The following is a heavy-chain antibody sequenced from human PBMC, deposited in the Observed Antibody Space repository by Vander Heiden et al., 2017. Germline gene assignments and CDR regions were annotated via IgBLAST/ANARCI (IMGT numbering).Heavy chain of an antibody. V-gene: IGHV4-39*01. Sequence: QLQLQESGPGLVKPSETLSLTCTVPGGSISSSRYYCGWIRRPHGKGLGWMGIVYYSEGTYSTPSVKSRVTISVDTSKNQFSLKLSSVTAADTAVYYCARHLMKDGSSGYYSIPPSRAPFDYWGQGTLVTVSS. CDR2: VYYSEGT. CDR3: ARHLMKDGSSGYYSIPPSRAPFDY. CDR1: GGSISSSRYY. J-gene: IGHJ4*02. D-gene: IGHD3-22*01.